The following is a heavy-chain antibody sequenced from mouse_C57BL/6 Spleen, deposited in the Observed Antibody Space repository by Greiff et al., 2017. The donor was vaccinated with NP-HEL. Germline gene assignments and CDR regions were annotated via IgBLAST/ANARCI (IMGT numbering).Heavy chain of an antibody. J-gene: IGHJ3*01. V-gene: IGHV1-63*01. CDR3: ARDGGYVRGFAD. D-gene: IGHD2-3*01. CDR2: IYPGGGST. Sequence: QVQLQQSGAELVRPGTSVKMSCKASGYTFTNYWIGWAKQRPGHGLEWIGDIYPGGGSTNYNEKFKGKATLTADKSSSTAYMQFSSLTSEDSAIYYCARDGGYVRGFADWGKKTLVAVSA. CDR1: GYTFTNYW.